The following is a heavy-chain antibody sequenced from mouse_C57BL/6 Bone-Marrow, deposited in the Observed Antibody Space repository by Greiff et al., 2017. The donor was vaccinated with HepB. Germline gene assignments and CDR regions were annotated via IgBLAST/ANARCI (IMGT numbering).Heavy chain of an antibody. V-gene: IGHV14-1*01. CDR1: GFNIKDYY. CDR2: IDPEDGDT. CDR3: TPYPNWYFDV. D-gene: IGHD2-10*01. J-gene: IGHJ1*03. Sequence: VQLQQSGAELVRPGASVKLSCTASGFNIKDYYMQWVKQRPEQGLEWIGRIDPEDGDTESAPKFQGKATITADTSSNTAYLQLSSLTSEDTAVYYCTPYPNWYFDVWGTGTTVTVSS.